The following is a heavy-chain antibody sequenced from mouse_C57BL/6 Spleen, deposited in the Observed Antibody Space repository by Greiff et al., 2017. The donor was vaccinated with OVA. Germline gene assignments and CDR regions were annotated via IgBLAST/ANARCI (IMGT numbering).Heavy chain of an antibody. CDR1: GFTFSSYT. D-gene: IGHD1-1*01. Sequence: EVKLMESGGGLVKPGGSLKLSCAASGFTFSSYTMSWVRQTPEKRLEWVATISGGGGNTYYPDSVKGRFTISRDNAKNTLYLQMSSLRSEDTALYYCARHEIYYGSSLHWYFDVWGTGTTVTVSS. CDR3: ARHEIYYGSSLHWYFDV. CDR2: ISGGGGNT. J-gene: IGHJ1*03. V-gene: IGHV5-9*01.